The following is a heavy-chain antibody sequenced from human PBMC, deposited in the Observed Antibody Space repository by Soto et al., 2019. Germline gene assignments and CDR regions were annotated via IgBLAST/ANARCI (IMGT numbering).Heavy chain of an antibody. J-gene: IGHJ4*02. D-gene: IGHD3-10*01. CDR3: ARERGDYYGSGSYYQGPFDY. CDR2: IYYSGST. V-gene: IGHV4-31*03. Sequence: SETRSLTCTVSGGSISRGGYYWSWIRQHPGKGLEWIGYIYYSGSTYYNPSLKSRVTISVDTSKNQFSLKLRSVTAADTAVYYCARERGDYYGSGSYYQGPFDYWGQGTLVTVSS. CDR1: GGSISRGGYY.